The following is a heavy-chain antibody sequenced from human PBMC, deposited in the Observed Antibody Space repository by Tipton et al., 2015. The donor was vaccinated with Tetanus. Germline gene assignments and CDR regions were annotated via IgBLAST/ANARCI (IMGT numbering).Heavy chain of an antibody. Sequence: SLRLSCAASGFTFNRYGINWVRQAPGKGLVWVSSISGSGDTAYYADSVRGRFTVSRDNSKDTVYLDVRSLRDEDTAVYYCARALIEAAGDYGDHWGQGTLVTVSS. CDR1: GFTFNRYG. CDR3: ARALIEAAGDYGDH. CDR2: ISGSGDTA. J-gene: IGHJ4*02. D-gene: IGHD6-13*01. V-gene: IGHV3-23*01.